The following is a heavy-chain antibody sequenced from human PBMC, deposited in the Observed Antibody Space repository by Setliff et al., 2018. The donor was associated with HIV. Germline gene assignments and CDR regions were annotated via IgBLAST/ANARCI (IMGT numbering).Heavy chain of an antibody. Sequence: SETLSLTCAVFGGSFSDFYWSWIRQPPGKGLEWIGEISHSGSTVYNPSLKSRVTMSVDASKNLVSLILNSVTAADTAIYYCARGVARQVVIDRWFDPWGQGTPVTVSS. CDR3: ARGVARQVVIDRWFDP. CDR1: GGSFSDFY. D-gene: IGHD2-21*01. V-gene: IGHV4-34*01. CDR2: ISHSGST. J-gene: IGHJ5*02.